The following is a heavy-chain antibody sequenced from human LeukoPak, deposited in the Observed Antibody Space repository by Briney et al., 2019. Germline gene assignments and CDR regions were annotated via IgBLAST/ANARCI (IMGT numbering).Heavy chain of an antibody. CDR3: AKLILTGYYAFDY. J-gene: IGHJ4*02. V-gene: IGHV3-9*03. CDR1: GFTFDDYA. Sequence: PGRSLRLSCAASGFTFDDYAMHWVRQGPGKGLEWVSGISWNSGYIGYADSVKGRFTISRDNSKNTLYLQMNSLRAEDMAVYYCAKLILTGYYAFDYWGQGTLVTVSS. D-gene: IGHD3-9*01. CDR2: ISWNSGYI.